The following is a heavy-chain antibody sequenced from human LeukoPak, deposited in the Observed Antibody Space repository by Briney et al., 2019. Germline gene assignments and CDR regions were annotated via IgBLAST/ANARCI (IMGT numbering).Heavy chain of an antibody. V-gene: IGHV3-21*01. D-gene: IGHD5-18*01. J-gene: IGHJ4*02. CDR2: ISSSSSYI. Sequence: GGSLRLSCAASGFTFSSYSVNWVRQAPGKGLEWVSSISSSSSYIYYADSVKGRFTISRDNSKNTLYLQMNSLRAEDTAEYYCAKSLWLLVDTAMVDYWGQGTLVTVSS. CDR3: AKSLWLLVDTAMVDY. CDR1: GFTFSSYS.